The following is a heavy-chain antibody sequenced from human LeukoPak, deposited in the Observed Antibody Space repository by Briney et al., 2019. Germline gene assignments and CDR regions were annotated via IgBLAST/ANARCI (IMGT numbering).Heavy chain of an antibody. Sequence: SETLSLTCTVSGGSISSYYWSWIRQPPGKGLEWIGYIYYSGSTNYNPSLKSRVTISVDTSKNQLSLKLSSVTAADTAVYYCARGTAMDYYYYYGMDVWGQGTTVTVSS. CDR3: ARGTAMDYYYYYGMDV. D-gene: IGHD5-18*01. V-gene: IGHV4-59*01. CDR2: IYYSGST. J-gene: IGHJ6*02. CDR1: GGSISSYY.